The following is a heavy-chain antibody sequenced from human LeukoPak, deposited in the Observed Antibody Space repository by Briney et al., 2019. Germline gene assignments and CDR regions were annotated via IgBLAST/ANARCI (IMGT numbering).Heavy chain of an antibody. CDR1: GGFITTTTCY. CDR2: IYYRGDT. D-gene: IGHD6-19*01. J-gene: IGHJ4*02. V-gene: IGHV4-39*01. CDR3: ARQPVVNRGAVASNFDS. Sequence: PSETLSLTCTVSGGFITTTTCYWGWIRQSPGKGLEWIASIYYRGDTYYNASLESRVSISIDTSKNQFSLKLNSMNAADTAVYYCARQPVVNRGAVASNFDSWGQGTLVTVSA.